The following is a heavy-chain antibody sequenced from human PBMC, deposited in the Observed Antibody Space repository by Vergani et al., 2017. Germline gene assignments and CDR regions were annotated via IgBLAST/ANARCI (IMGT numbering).Heavy chain of an antibody. D-gene: IGHD3-3*01. J-gene: IGHJ4*02. V-gene: IGHV3-48*01. Sequence: EVQLVESGGGLVQPGGSLRLSCAASGFTFSSYSMNWVRQAPGKGLEWVSYISSSSSTIYYADSVKGRVTISRDNAKNSLYLQMNSLRAEDTAVYYCARDIRFLDRYYVDYWGQGTLVTVSS. CDR3: ARDIRFLDRYYVDY. CDR1: GFTFSSYS. CDR2: ISSSSSTI.